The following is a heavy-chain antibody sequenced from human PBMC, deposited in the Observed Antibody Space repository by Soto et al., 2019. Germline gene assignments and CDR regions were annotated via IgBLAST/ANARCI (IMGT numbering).Heavy chain of an antibody. D-gene: IGHD2-21*01. J-gene: IGHJ4*02. Sequence: PPETLSLTCSVSSGSINNYYWSWIRQPPGKDLEWIGYIYYSGITNYNPSLKSRVTISVDTSKNQISLKLNSVTAADTAVYYCARDAQYFDGSDYYGYFDSWGQGIPVTVSS. CDR1: SGSINNYY. V-gene: IGHV4-59*01. CDR2: IYYSGIT. CDR3: ARDAQYFDGSDYYGYFDS.